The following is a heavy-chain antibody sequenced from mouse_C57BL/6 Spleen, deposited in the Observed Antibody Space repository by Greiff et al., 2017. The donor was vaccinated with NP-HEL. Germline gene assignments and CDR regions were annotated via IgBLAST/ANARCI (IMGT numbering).Heavy chain of an antibody. D-gene: IGHD1-1*01. Sequence: LVESGPELVKPGASVKISCKASGYAFSSSWMNWVKQRPGKGLEWIGRIYPGDGDTNYNGKFKGKATLTADKSSSTAYMQLSSLTSEDSAVYFCARFGTVVATPYYFDYWGQGTTLTVSS. CDR2: IYPGDGDT. CDR1: GYAFSSSW. CDR3: ARFGTVVATPYYFDY. J-gene: IGHJ2*01. V-gene: IGHV1-82*01.